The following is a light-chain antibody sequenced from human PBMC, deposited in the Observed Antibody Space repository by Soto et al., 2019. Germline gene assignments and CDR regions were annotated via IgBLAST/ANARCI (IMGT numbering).Light chain of an antibody. CDR2: GAS. J-gene: IGKJ1*01. Sequence: EIVLTKSPATLSVSPGERATLSCMASQSVSSNLAWYQQKPGQAPRLLISGASNRATGTPDRFRGSGSGTDFTLTITRLEPEDFAVYYCHQYGSAPWTFGQGTKVDIK. CDR3: HQYGSAPWT. CDR1: QSVSSN. V-gene: IGKV3-20*01.